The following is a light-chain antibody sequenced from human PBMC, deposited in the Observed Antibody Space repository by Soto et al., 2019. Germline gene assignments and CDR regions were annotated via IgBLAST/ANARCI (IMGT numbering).Light chain of an antibody. CDR3: VLYMGSAICV. V-gene: IGLV8-61*01. CDR1: SGSVSTSYY. CDR2: STN. Sequence: QTVVTQEPSFSVSPGGTVTLTCGLSSGSVSTSYYPNWYQKTPGQAPRTLIYSTNTRSSGVPDRFSGSILGNKAALTITGAQADDESDYYCVLYMGSAICVFGGGTKVTV. J-gene: IGLJ3*02.